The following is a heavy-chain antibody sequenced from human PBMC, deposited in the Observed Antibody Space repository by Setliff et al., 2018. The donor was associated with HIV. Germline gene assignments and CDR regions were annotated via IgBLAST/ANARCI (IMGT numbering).Heavy chain of an antibody. CDR1: GDSVTSETYC. D-gene: IGHD3-22*01. V-gene: IGHV4-39*01. J-gene: IGHJ2*01. CDR2: SCYSRIT. Sequence: PSETLSLTCTVSGDSVTSETYCWGWIRQPPEKGLEWIGSSCYSRITYYNSSLKSRATLSVDTSKNQFSLKLSSVTATDTAVYYCASPYYYDSSGYWYFDLWGRGTLVTVSS. CDR3: ASPYYYDSSGYWYFDL.